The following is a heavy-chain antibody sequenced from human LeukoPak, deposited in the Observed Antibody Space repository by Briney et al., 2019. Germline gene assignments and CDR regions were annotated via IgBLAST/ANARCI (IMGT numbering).Heavy chain of an antibody. J-gene: IGHJ4*02. CDR3: ARDLQGYSSSWYRFVPLY. Sequence: PVKVSCKASGYTFTGYYMHWVRQAPGQGLEWMGGIIPIFGTANYAQKFQGRVTITADKSTSTAYMELSSLRSEDTAVYYCARDLQGYSSSWYRFVPLYWGQGTLVTVSS. D-gene: IGHD6-13*01. CDR2: IIPIFGTA. CDR1: GYTFTGYY. V-gene: IGHV1-69*06.